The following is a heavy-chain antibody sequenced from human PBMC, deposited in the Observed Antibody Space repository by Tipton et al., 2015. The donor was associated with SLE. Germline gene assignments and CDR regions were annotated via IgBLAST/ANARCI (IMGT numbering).Heavy chain of an antibody. CDR3: ARVDGHSSSGRRRFDY. J-gene: IGHJ4*02. V-gene: IGHV4-61*01. CDR1: GGSVSSGSYY. CDR2: IYYSGST. D-gene: IGHD6-13*01. Sequence: TLSLTCTVSGGSVSSGSYYWSWIRQPPGKGLEWIGYIYYSGSTNYNPSLKSRVTISVDTSKNQFSLKLSSVTAADTAVYYCARVDGHSSSGRRRFDYWGQGTLVTVSS.